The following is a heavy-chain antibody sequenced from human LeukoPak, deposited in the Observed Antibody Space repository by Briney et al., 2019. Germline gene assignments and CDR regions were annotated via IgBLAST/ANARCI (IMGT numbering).Heavy chain of an antibody. J-gene: IGHJ6*04. D-gene: IGHD3-10*02. V-gene: IGHV3-48*01. CDR3: AELGITMIGGV. Sequence: GGSLRLSCAASGFTFNSYSMNWVRQAPGKGLEWVSYISSSSSTIYYADSVKGRFTISRDNAKNSLYLQMNSLRAEDTAVYYCAELGITMIGGVWGKGTTVTTSS. CDR1: GFTFNSYS. CDR2: ISSSSSTI.